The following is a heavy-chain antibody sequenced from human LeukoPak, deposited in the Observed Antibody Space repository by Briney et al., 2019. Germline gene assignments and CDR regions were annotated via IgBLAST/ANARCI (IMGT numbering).Heavy chain of an antibody. CDR3: AREKQYYDFWSGYRDRYAFDI. V-gene: IGHV3-64*01. CDR1: GFTFSSYA. CDR2: ISSNGGST. J-gene: IGHJ3*02. Sequence: GGSLRLSCAASGFTFSSYAMHWVRQAPGKGLEYVSAISSNGGSTYYANSVKGRFTISRDNSKNTLYLQMGSLRAEEMAVYYCAREKQYYDFWSGYRDRYAFDIWGQGTMVTVSS. D-gene: IGHD3-3*01.